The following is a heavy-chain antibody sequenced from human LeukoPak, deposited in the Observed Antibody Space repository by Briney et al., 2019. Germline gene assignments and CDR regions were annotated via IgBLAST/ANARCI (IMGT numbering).Heavy chain of an antibody. D-gene: IGHD5-12*01. V-gene: IGHV3-74*01. J-gene: IGHJ4*02. CDR2: IKTDESAT. CDR3: TTIRRYY. CDR1: GLSSCSNR. Sequence: GGSLRLSSAVSGLSSCSNRMRCVRHAPGKGLVWVSRIKTDESATDYADSVKGRFTISRDNAKNTLYLQMNSLTAEDTTVYYFTTIRRYYCGRGTLVTVSS.